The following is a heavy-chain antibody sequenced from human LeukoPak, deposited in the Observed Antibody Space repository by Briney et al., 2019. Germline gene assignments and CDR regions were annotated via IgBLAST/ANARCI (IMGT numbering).Heavy chain of an antibody. CDR2: INHSGST. CDR1: GGSFSGYY. CDR3: ARGVRFDP. J-gene: IGHJ5*02. V-gene: IGHV4-34*01. Sequence: SETLSLTCAVYGGSFSGYYWSWVRQPPGRGLEWIGEINHSGSTNYNPSLKSRVTISVDTSKNQFSLKLSSVTAADTAVYYCARGVRFDPWGQGTLVTVSS.